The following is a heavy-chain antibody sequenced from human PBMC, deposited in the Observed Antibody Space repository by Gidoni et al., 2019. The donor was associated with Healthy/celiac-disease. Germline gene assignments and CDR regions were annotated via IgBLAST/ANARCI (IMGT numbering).Heavy chain of an antibody. CDR1: GGTFSSYA. V-gene: IGHV1-69*01. Sequence: QVQLVQSGAEVKKPGSSVKVSCKASGGTFSSYAISWVRQTPGQGLEWMGGIIPIFGTANDAQKFQGRVTITADESTSTAYMELSSLRSEDTAVYYCAREGLIVVVPAADQLGAFDIWGQGTMVTVSS. CDR3: AREGLIVVVPAADQLGAFDI. CDR2: IIPIFGTA. D-gene: IGHD2-2*01. J-gene: IGHJ3*02.